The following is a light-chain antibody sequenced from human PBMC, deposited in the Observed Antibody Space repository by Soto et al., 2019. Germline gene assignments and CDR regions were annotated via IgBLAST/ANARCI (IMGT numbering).Light chain of an antibody. J-gene: IGKJ1*01. CDR1: QSVSSN. CDR2: GAS. V-gene: IGKV3-15*01. CDR3: QQYNNGPPWT. Sequence: EIVMTQSPATLSVSPGERATLSCRASQSVSSNLAGYQQKPGQSPRLLIYGASTRSTGIPARFSGSGSGTEFTLTISSLQSEDFAVYVCQQYNNGPPWTFGQGTKVEI.